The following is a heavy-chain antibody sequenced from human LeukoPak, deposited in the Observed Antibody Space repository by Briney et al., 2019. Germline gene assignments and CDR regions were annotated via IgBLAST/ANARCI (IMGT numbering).Heavy chain of an antibody. CDR3: ATLWFGELSFDY. CDR2: ISSSGSTI. D-gene: IGHD3-10*01. Sequence: PGGSLRLSCAASGFTFSSYEMNWVRQAPGKGLEWVSYISSSGSTIYYADSVKGRFTISRDNAKNSLYLQMNSLRAEDTAVYYCATLWFGELSFDYWGQGTLVTVSS. CDR1: GFTFSSYE. V-gene: IGHV3-48*03. J-gene: IGHJ4*02.